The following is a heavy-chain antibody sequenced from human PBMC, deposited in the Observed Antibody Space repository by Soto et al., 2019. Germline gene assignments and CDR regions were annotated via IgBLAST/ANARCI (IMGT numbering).Heavy chain of an antibody. Sequence: SVKVSCKASGGTFSSYAISWVRQAPGQGLEWMGGIIPIFGTANYAKKFQGRVTITADESTSTAYMELSSLRSEDTAVYYCARYDSSGYHSYFDYWGQGTLVTVSS. V-gene: IGHV1-69*13. CDR2: IIPIFGTA. CDR3: ARYDSSGYHSYFDY. CDR1: GGTFSSYA. D-gene: IGHD3-22*01. J-gene: IGHJ4*02.